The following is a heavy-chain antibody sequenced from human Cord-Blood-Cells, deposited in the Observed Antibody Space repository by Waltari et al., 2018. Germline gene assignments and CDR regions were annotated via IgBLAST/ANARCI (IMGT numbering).Heavy chain of an antibody. Sequence: EVQLLESGGGLVQPGGSLRLSCAASGFTFSSYAMSWVRQAPGTGLEWVSAISGSGGSTYYADSVKGRFTISRDNSKNTLYLQMNSLRAEDTAVYYCAKDPAPRRGYSYGYFDYWGQGTLVTVSS. D-gene: IGHD5-18*01. CDR1: GFTFSSYA. CDR2: ISGSGGST. CDR3: AKDPAPRRGYSYGYFDY. J-gene: IGHJ4*02. V-gene: IGHV3-23*01.